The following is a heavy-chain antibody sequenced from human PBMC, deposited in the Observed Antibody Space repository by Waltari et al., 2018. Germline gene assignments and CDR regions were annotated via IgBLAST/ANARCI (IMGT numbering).Heavy chain of an antibody. V-gene: IGHV1-8*03. CDR2: INPTSGNT. CDR1: GYTFTSYD. D-gene: IGHD1-26*01. CDR3: ARINGSLDAFDI. Sequence: QVQLVQSVAEVKKPGASVKVSCKASGYTFTSYDIHWVRQATGQGLEWMGWINPTSGNTGYAQKFQGRVTITRNTSISTAYMELSSLRSEDTAVYYCARINGSLDAFDIWGQGTMVTVSS. J-gene: IGHJ3*02.